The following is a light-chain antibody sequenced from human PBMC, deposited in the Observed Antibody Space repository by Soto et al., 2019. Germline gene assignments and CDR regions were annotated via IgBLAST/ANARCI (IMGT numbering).Light chain of an antibody. CDR3: QQYNNWPRT. CDR1: QRVSSN. Sequence: EIAMTQSPATLSVSPGERVTLSCRASQRVSSNLAWYQQKPGQAPRLLIYGASTKATGIPARFSGNGSGTEFTLTISSLQSEDFVVYYCQQYNNWPRTFSQGTKV. CDR2: GAS. V-gene: IGKV3-15*01. J-gene: IGKJ1*01.